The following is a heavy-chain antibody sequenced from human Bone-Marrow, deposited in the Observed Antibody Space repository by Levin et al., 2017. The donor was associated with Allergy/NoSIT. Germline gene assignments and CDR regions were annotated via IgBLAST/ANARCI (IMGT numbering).Heavy chain of an antibody. V-gene: IGHV3-23*01. Sequence: GESLKISCAASGFTFSSYAMSWVRQAPGKGLEWVSAISGSGCSTYYADSVKGRFTISRDNSKNTLYLQMNSLRAEDTAVYYCAKDVFGIAVADNVDYWGQGTLVTVSS. CDR2: ISGSGCST. J-gene: IGHJ4*02. D-gene: IGHD6-19*01. CDR1: GFTFSSYA. CDR3: AKDVFGIAVADNVDY.